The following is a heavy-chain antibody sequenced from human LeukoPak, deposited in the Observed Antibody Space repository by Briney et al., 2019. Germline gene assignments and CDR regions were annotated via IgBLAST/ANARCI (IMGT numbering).Heavy chain of an antibody. V-gene: IGHV3-30*18. D-gene: IGHD3-22*01. CDR1: GFTFSSYG. J-gene: IGHJ4*02. CDR2: ISYDGSNK. CDR3: AKDGMYYYDSSGYHHLDY. Sequence: GGSLRLSCAASGFTFSSYGMHWVRQAPGKGLEWVALISYDGSNKYYADSVKGRFTISRDNSKNTVYLQMNSLRAEDTAVYYCAKDGMYYYDSSGYHHLDYWGQGTLVTVSS.